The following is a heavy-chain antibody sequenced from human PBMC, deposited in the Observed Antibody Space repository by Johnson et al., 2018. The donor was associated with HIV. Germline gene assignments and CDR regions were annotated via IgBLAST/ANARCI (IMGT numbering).Heavy chain of an antibody. CDR2: ISWNGGRT. CDR3: ARVEGADAFDI. V-gene: IGHV3-9*01. Sequence: VQLVESGGGLVQPGRSLRLSCAASGFTFDDYAMHWVRQAPGKGLEWVSGISWNGGRTGYADSVKGRFTISRDNAKNSLYLQMNSLRAEDTALYYCARVEGADAFDIWGQGTMVTVSS. CDR1: GFTFDDYA. J-gene: IGHJ3*02.